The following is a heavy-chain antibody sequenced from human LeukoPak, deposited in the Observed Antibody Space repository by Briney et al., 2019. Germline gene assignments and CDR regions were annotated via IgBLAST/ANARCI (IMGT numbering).Heavy chain of an antibody. J-gene: IGHJ4*02. CDR2: IRGNGGNT. V-gene: IGHV3-23*01. CDR1: GFTFSNYA. CDR3: AKALRAAPGTTPGDY. D-gene: IGHD6-13*01. Sequence: GGSLRLSCAASGFTFSNYAMTWVRQAPGKGLEWVSSIRGNGGNTYYADSVKGRFTNFRDNSKSTLYLQMNSLRVEDTVIYYCAKALRAAPGTTPGDYWGQGTLVTVSS.